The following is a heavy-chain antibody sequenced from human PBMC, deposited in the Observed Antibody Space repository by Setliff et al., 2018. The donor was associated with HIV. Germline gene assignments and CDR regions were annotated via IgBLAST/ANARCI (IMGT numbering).Heavy chain of an antibody. D-gene: IGHD2-8*01. V-gene: IGHV4-31*03. CDR3: ARDMHANINAQDV. CDR1: GGLITNDGYY. Sequence: SETLSLTCTLSGGLITNDGYYWTWIRQHPEKGLEWIGYIYFNGKTYYNPSLGGRATMSVGTSKNQFSLMLSSVTAADTAVYYCARDMHANINAQDVWGQGTLVTVSS. J-gene: IGHJ1*01. CDR2: IYFNGKT.